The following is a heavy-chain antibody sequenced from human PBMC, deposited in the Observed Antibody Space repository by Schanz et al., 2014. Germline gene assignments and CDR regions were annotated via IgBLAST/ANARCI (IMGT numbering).Heavy chain of an antibody. CDR1: GYTFTSYG. Sequence: QDQLLQSGAAVKKPGSSVRVSCKASGYTFTSYGISWVRQAPGQGLEWVGWISVYTGNTKYGQKVQGRVTMTADTSTNTAYMELRSLRSDDTAVYYCAKAEYDILTDSYSRLDPWGQGTLVTVSS. D-gene: IGHD3-9*01. CDR2: ISVYTGNT. J-gene: IGHJ5*02. V-gene: IGHV1-18*01. CDR3: AKAEYDILTDSYSRLDP.